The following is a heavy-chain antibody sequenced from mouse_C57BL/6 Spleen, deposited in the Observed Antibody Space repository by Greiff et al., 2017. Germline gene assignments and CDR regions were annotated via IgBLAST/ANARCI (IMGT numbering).Heavy chain of an antibody. Sequence: EVHLVESGGGLVKPGGSLKLSCAASGFTFSDYGMHWVRQAPEKGLEWVAYISSGSSTIYYADTVKGRFTISRDNAKNTLFLQMTSLRSEDTAMYYCARPYYDYESYAMDYWGQGTSVTVSS. CDR1: GFTFSDYG. CDR3: ARPYYDYESYAMDY. V-gene: IGHV5-17*01. D-gene: IGHD2-4*01. J-gene: IGHJ4*01. CDR2: ISSGSSTI.